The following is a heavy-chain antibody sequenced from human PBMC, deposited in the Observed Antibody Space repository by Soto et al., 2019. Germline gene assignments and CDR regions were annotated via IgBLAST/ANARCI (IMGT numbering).Heavy chain of an antibody. J-gene: IGHJ4*02. CDR1: GGSISSYY. V-gene: IGHV4-59*01. CDR3: ARDPFVGGLHVFDY. CDR2: IYYSGST. Sequence: SETLSLTCTVSGGSISSYYWSWIRQPPGKGLEWIGYIYYSGSTNYNPSLKSRVTISVDTSKNQFSLKLSSVTAADTAVYYCARDPFVGGLHVFDYWGQGTLVTVSS. D-gene: IGHD4-4*01.